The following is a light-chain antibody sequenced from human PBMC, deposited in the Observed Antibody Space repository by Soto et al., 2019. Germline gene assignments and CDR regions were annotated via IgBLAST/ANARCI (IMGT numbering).Light chain of an antibody. CDR3: QQYNTWPLT. V-gene: IGKV3-15*01. J-gene: IGKJ3*01. CDR1: QSVSSN. Sequence: EIVMTQYPATLSVSPGEIATLSCRASQSVSSNLAWYQQKPGQAPRLLIYDASTRATGIPDRFSGSGSGTAFTLTIISLQSEDFSVYYCQQYNTWPLTFGPGTKVDIK. CDR2: DAS.